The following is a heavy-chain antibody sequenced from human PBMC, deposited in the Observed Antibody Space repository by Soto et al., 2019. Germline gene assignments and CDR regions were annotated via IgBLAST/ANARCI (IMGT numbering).Heavy chain of an antibody. CDR3: ARDYWADDAFDI. Sequence: QVQLQQWGAGLLQPSETLSLTCAVYGGSFSGYYWSWIRQPPGKGLEWIGEIYHSGSTNYNPSLKSRVTISVDTSKNQFSLKLSSVTAADTAVYYCARDYWADDAFDIWGQGTMVTVSS. D-gene: IGHD2-8*02. CDR1: GGSFSGYY. CDR2: IYHSGST. V-gene: IGHV4-34*01. J-gene: IGHJ3*02.